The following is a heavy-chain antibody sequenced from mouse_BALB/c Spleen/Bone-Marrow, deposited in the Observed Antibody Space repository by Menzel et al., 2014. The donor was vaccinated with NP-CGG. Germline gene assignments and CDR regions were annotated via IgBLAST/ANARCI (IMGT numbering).Heavy chain of an antibody. CDR2: IIPSNDVT. J-gene: IGHJ4*01. D-gene: IGHD1-3*01. Sequence: LQKSGPEPVKSGASVKLSCKAYGCTFTSYVMHWVKQKPGQGLEWIGYIIPSNDVTKYNEKFKGKATLTSDKSSSTAYMELSSLTSEDSAVYYCARKRVGAVYYLDQATSVTIS. CDR3: ARKRVGAVYY. CDR1: GCTFTSYV. V-gene: IGHV1-14*01.